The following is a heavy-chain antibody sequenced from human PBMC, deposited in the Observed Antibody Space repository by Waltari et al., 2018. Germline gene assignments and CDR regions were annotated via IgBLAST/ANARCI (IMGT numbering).Heavy chain of an antibody. CDR1: GSIFSNYW. V-gene: IGHV3-74*01. CDR3: ARHLHY. J-gene: IGHJ4*02. CDR2: ISEDGSVA. Sequence: EEQLVESGGGLVQPGGSLRLSCVASGSIFSNYWMHWVRQVPGKGLVWVSRISEDGSVANYADSVQCRFTVSRDNARNTLYLQMDSLRVEDTAVYYCARHLHYWGQGTLVTVSS.